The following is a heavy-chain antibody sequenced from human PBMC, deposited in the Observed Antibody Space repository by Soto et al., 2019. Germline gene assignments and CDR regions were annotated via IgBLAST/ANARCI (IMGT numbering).Heavy chain of an antibody. CDR2: IKRKTEVGTT. V-gene: IGHV3-15*07. Sequence: EVQLVGSGGGLVKPGGSLTLSCAASGFTFSNAWMNWVRQAPGKGLEWVDRIKRKTEVGTTDYAAPLNGRFTISRADSKNALYLQMNSLASEATAVYYCAPSAEPSTSYVESWGQGTLVTVSS. CDR1: GFTFSNAW. D-gene: IGHD6-13*01. J-gene: IGHJ4*02. CDR3: APSAEPSTSYVES.